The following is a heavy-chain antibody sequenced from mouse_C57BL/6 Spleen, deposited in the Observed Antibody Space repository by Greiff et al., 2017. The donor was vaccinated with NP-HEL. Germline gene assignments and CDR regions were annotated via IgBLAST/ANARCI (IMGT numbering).Heavy chain of an antibody. CDR2: IDPSDSYT. CDR3: ARSHGYFDV. V-gene: IGHV1-69*01. CDR1: GYTFTSYW. J-gene: IGHJ1*03. Sequence: LQQSGAELVMPGASVKLSCKASGYTFTSYWMHWVKQRPGQGLEWIGEIDPSDSYTNYNQKFKGKSTLTVDKSSSTAYMQLSSLTSEDSAVYYCARSHGYFDVWGTGTTVTVSS.